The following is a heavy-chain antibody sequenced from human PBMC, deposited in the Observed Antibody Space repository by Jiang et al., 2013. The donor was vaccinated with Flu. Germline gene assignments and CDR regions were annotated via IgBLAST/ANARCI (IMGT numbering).Heavy chain of an antibody. J-gene: IGHJ3*02. V-gene: IGHV4-31*02. CDR2: IYYSGST. Sequence: PGKGLEWIGYIYYSGSTYYNPSLKSRVTISVDTSKNQFSLKLSSVTAADTAVYYCASLNSGSYAHDAFDIWGQGTMVTVSS. D-gene: IGHD1-26*01. CDR3: ASLNSGSYAHDAFDI.